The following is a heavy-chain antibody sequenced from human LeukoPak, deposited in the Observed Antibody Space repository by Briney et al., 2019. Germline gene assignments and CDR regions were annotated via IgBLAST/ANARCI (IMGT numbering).Heavy chain of an antibody. V-gene: IGHV4-34*01. J-gene: IGHJ3*02. Sequence: PSETLSLTCAVYGGSFSGYYWSWIRQPPGKGLEWIGEINHSGSTNYNPSLKSRVTISVDTSKNQLSLKLSSVTAADTAVYYCARGQLAYAFDIWGQGTMVTVSS. CDR3: ARGQLAYAFDI. CDR1: GGSFSGYY. D-gene: IGHD6-6*01. CDR2: INHSGST.